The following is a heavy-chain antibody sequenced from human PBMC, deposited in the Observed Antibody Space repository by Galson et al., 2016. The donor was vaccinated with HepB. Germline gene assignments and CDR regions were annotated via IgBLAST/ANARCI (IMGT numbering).Heavy chain of an antibody. CDR1: GFTFDDFA. Sequence: SLRLSCAASGFTFDDFAMHWVRQAPGKGLEWVSGISWNSDKIHYADSVKGRFTISRDNAKNSLDLQMNSLRSEDTAWYYCTKGTGCFGSPPDHWGPGTLVTVSS. CDR2: ISWNSDKI. D-gene: IGHD3-3*01. CDR3: TKGTGCFGSPPDH. J-gene: IGHJ4*02. V-gene: IGHV3-9*01.